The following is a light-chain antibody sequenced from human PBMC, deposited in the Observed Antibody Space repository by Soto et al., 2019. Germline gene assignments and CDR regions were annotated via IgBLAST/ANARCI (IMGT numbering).Light chain of an antibody. V-gene: IGKV1-5*01. Sequence: DIQMTQSPATLSASVGDRVTITCRASHSIFNWLAWYQRKPGRAPNLLIYDASSLQSGVPSTFSGSGSGTEFTLTISSLQPGDFATYYCQQYNSYPWTFAQGAKV. CDR1: HSIFNW. CDR3: QQYNSYPWT. J-gene: IGKJ1*01. CDR2: DAS.